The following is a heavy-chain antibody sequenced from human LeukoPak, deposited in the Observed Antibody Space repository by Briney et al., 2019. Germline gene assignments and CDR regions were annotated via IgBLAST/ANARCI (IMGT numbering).Heavy chain of an antibody. D-gene: IGHD3-22*01. CDR2: IYASGST. Sequence: SETLSLTCTVSGGSISSGSYYWSWIRQPPGKELEWIGRIYASGSTYYKPSLKSRVTISVDTSKNQFSLKLSSVTAADTAVYYCARRPVDYSSSDHAFDVWGPGTMVTVSS. V-gene: IGHV4-61*02. J-gene: IGHJ3*01. CDR1: GGSISSGSYY. CDR3: ARRPVDYSSSDHAFDV.